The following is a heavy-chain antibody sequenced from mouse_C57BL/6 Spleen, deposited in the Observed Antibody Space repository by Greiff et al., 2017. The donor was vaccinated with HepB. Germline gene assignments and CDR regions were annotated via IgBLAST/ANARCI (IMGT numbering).Heavy chain of an antibody. Sequence: EVKLMESGGDLVKPGGSLKLSCAASGFTFSSYGMSWVRQTPDKRLEWVATISSGGSYTYYPDSVKGRFTISRDNAKNTLYLQMSSLKSEDTAMYYCARHKIGLNAMDYWGQGTSVTVSS. CDR3: ARHKIGLNAMDY. CDR1: GFTFSSYG. CDR2: ISSGGSYT. V-gene: IGHV5-6*01. J-gene: IGHJ4*01.